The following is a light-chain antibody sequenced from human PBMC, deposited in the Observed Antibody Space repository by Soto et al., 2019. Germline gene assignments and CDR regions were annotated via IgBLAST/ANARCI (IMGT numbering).Light chain of an antibody. CDR2: WAS. CDR1: QTLLSSSDNQNY. Sequence: DFVLTQSPDSLAVSLGERATINCRSSQTLLSSSDNQNYLAWSRQRPGQPPELLVYWASTRESGVPDRFSGSGSGTEFTLTLRRLQAEDVAVYYCHQYFSTPLTFGGGTKLEIK. J-gene: IGKJ4*01. CDR3: HQYFSTPLT. V-gene: IGKV4-1*01.